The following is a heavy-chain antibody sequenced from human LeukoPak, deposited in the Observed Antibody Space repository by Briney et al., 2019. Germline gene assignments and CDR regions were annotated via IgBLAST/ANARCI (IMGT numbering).Heavy chain of an antibody. Sequence: GGSLRLSCAASGFTFSSYAMHWVRQAPGKGLEWVAVISYDGSNKYYADSVKGRSTISRDNSKNTLYLQMNSLRAEDTAVYYCAKDFVVVPGNVNYFDYWGQGTLVTVSS. V-gene: IGHV3-30-3*02. J-gene: IGHJ4*02. CDR1: GFTFSSYA. CDR2: ISYDGSNK. CDR3: AKDFVVVPGNVNYFDY. D-gene: IGHD2-21*02.